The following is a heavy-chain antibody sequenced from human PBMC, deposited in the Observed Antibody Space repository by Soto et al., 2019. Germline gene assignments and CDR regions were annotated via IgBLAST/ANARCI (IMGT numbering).Heavy chain of an antibody. V-gene: IGHV3-15*01. J-gene: IGHJ4*02. Sequence: GSLRLSCAASGFTFSNAWMSWVRQAPGKGLEWVGRIKSKTDGGTTDYAAPVKGRFTISRDDSKNTLYLQMNSLKTEDTAVYYCTTVLLYYYDSSGYHELDYWGQGTLVTVYS. CDR2: IKSKTDGGTT. D-gene: IGHD3-22*01. CDR1: GFTFSNAW. CDR3: TTVLLYYYDSSGYHELDY.